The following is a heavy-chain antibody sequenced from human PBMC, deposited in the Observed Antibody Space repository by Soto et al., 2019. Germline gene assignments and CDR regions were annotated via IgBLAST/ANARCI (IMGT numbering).Heavy chain of an antibody. J-gene: IGHJ6*02. V-gene: IGHV1-69*13. Sequence: ASVKVSCKASGGTFSSYAISWVRQAPGQGLEWMGGIIPIFGTASYAQKFQGRVTITADESTSTAYMELSSLRSEDTAVYYCARVGTEGCSSTSCYSGAGWYYGMDVWGQGTTVTVSS. D-gene: IGHD2-2*01. CDR3: ARVGTEGCSSTSCYSGAGWYYGMDV. CDR1: GGTFSSYA. CDR2: IIPIFGTA.